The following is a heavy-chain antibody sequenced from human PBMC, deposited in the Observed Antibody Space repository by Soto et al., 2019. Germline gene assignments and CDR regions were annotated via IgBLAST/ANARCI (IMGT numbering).Heavy chain of an antibody. CDR1: GFTFSSYA. Sequence: TGGSLRLSCAASGFTFSSYAMSWVRQAPGKGLEWVSAISGSGGSTYYADSVKGRFTISRDNSKNTLYLQMNSLRAEDTAVYYCAKAGGRIRYYYMDVWGKGTTVTVSS. V-gene: IGHV3-23*01. CDR2: ISGSGGST. J-gene: IGHJ6*03. D-gene: IGHD3-10*01. CDR3: AKAGGRIRYYYMDV.